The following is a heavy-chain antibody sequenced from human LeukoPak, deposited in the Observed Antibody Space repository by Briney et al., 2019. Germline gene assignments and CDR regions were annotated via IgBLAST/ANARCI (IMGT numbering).Heavy chain of an antibody. CDR1: GGSISSSSYY. J-gene: IGHJ4*02. V-gene: IGHV4-39*07. CDR3: AREGPRSSYFDY. Sequence: SETLSLTCTVSGGSISSSSYYWGWIRQPPGKGLEWIGSIYYSGSTYYNPSLESRVTISVDTSKNQFSLKLSSVTAADTAVYYCAREGPRSSYFDYWGQGTLVTVSS. CDR2: IYYSGST. D-gene: IGHD6-6*01.